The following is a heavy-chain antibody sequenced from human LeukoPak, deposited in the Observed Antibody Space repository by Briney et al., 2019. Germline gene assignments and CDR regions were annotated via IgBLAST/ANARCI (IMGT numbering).Heavy chain of an antibody. CDR1: GFTFSSYS. D-gene: IGHD2-15*01. CDR2: ISSSSSYI. J-gene: IGHJ6*03. CDR3: ARGYCSGGSCYYSMDV. V-gene: IGHV3-21*01. Sequence: GGSLRLSCAASGFTFSSYSMNWVRQAPGKGLEWVSSISSSSSYIYYADSVKGRFTISRDNAKNSLYLQMNSLRAEDTAVYYCARGYCSGGSCYYSMDVWGKGTTVTVYS.